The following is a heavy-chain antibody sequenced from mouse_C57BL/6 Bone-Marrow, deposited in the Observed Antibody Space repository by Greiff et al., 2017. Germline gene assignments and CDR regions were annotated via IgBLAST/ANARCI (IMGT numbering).Heavy chain of an antibody. CDR2: ITPNYGIT. J-gene: IGHJ4*01. CDR3: ASGYDYDYPIAY. CDR1: GYSFTDYN. D-gene: IGHD2-4*01. Sequence: EVQLHQSGPELVKPGASVKISCKASGYSFTDYNMNWVKQSNGKSLEWIGVITPNYGITSYNQKLKGKATLTVDQSYSTAYMQLNSLTSEESAVYYCASGYDYDYPIAYSGQGTSVTVSS. V-gene: IGHV1-39*01.